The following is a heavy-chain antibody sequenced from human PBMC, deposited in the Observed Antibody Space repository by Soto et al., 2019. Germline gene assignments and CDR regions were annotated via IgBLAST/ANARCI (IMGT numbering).Heavy chain of an antibody. CDR3: ARQIAVSGTRGFDN. CDR2: IFHTGSA. Sequence: QVQLQESGPGLMKPSGTLSLTCAVSGGSITSNWWSWVRQPPGKGLEWIAEIFHTGSANYNPSLMGRLTRSMDKSRSHLSLTLNSVTAADPAVYYCARQIAVSGTRGFDNWGQGTLVTVSS. CDR1: GGSITSNW. V-gene: IGHV4-4*02. D-gene: IGHD2-21*01. J-gene: IGHJ4*02.